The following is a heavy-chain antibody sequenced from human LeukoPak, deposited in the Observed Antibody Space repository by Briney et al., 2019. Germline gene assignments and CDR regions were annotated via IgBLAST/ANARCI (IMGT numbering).Heavy chain of an antibody. D-gene: IGHD5-18*01. CDR2: ISDYNGNT. V-gene: IGHV1-18*01. CDR1: GYTFTIYG. J-gene: IGHJ4*02. Sequence: GASVTVSCTSSGYTFTIYGISWVRQAPGQGLEWMGWISDYNGNTNYAQKFQGRVTVTTDTSTSTAYMELRSLRSDDTAVYYCARDRGTWIQLWLIDYWGQGTLVTVSS. CDR3: ARDRGTWIQLWLIDY.